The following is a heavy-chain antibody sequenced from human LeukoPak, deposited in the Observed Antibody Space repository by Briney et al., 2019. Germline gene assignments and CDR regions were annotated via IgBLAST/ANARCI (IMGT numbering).Heavy chain of an antibody. V-gene: IGHV4-59*01. CDR1: GGSISTYY. J-gene: IGHJ4*02. Sequence: PSETLSLTCTVSGGSISTYYWSWIRQPPGKGLEWIGYISYTVTSNYNPSLKSRVTISVDTSKNQFSLKLSSVTAADTAVYYCARDSEYYDSSGYHPDYFDYWGQGTLVTVSS. CDR3: ARDSEYYDSSGYHPDYFDY. CDR2: ISYTVTS. D-gene: IGHD3-22*01.